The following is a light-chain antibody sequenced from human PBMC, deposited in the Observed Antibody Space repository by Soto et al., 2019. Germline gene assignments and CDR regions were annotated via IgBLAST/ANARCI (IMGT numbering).Light chain of an antibody. J-gene: IGKJ1*01. Sequence: DIQMTQSPSSLSAFIGDRVTITCRASQGISKYLAWYQQKPGKVPKVLIYGTVTLQSGVPSRFSGSGSGTDFNLTISSLQPEDVATYYCQKYNSAPWTVGQGTKVEIK. CDR2: GTV. V-gene: IGKV1-27*01. CDR1: QGISKY. CDR3: QKYNSAPWT.